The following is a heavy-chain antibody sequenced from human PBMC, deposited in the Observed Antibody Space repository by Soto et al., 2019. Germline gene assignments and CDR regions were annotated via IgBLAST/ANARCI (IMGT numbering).Heavy chain of an antibody. CDR1: GGSFSGYY. J-gene: IGHJ5*02. CDR2: INHSGST. V-gene: IGHV4-34*01. Sequence: PSETLSLTCAVYGGSFSGYYWSWIRQPPGKGLEWIGEINHSGSTNYNPSLKSRVTISVDTSKNQFSLKLSSVTAADTAVYYCARGQNNWNARTHNWFDPWGQGTLVTVSS. CDR3: ARGQNNWNARTHNWFDP. D-gene: IGHD1-1*01.